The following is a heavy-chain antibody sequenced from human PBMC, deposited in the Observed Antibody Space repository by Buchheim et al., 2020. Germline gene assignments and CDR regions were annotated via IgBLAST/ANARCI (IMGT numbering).Heavy chain of an antibody. CDR2: ISDSGGST. J-gene: IGHJ4*02. V-gene: IGHV3-23*04. D-gene: IGHD6-6*01. CDR1: GFTFSSYA. Sequence: EVQLVESGGGLVKPGGSLRLSCAASGFTFSSYAMSWVRQAPGKGLEWVSGISDSGGSTYYADSVKGRFTISRDNSKNTLYLQMNSLRAEDTAVYYCAKIDVPGYSSSAGFGYWGQGTL. CDR3: AKIDVPGYSSSAGFGY.